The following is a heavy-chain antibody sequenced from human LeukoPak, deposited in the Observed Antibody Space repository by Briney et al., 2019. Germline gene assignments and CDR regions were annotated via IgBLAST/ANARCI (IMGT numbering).Heavy chain of an antibody. CDR2: IYTSGAT. CDR1: GFTVSSSY. Sequence: AGGSLRLSCAASGFTVSSSYMSRVRQAPGKGLEWVSLIYTSGATYYAASVKGRFTISRDNSKNTLHLQMNSLRAEDTAVYYCAKDHGMYHLDYWGQGTLVTVSS. D-gene: IGHD2-2*01. J-gene: IGHJ4*02. CDR3: AKDHGMYHLDY. V-gene: IGHV3-53*01.